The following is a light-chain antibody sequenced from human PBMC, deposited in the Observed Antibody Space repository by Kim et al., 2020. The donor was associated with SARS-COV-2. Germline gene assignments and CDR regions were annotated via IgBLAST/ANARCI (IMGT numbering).Light chain of an antibody. V-gene: IGKV3D-20*01. CDR1: QTINNNY. Sequence: STGERATLSCGASQTINNNYLAWYQQKPGLAPRLLIYFASSRATGIPDRFSATGSGTDFTLTISRLDPEDFAVYYCQQDGSLPQTFGQGTKVDIK. CDR2: FAS. J-gene: IGKJ1*01. CDR3: QQDGSLPQT.